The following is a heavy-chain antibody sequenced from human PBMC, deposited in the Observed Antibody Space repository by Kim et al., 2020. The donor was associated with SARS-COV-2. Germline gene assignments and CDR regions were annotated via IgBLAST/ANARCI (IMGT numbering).Heavy chain of an antibody. D-gene: IGHD2-2*01. CDR2: IYYSGST. J-gene: IGHJ4*02. V-gene: IGHV4-39*01. CDR1: GGSISSSSYY. Sequence: SETLSLTCTVSGGSISSSSYYWGWIRQPPGKGLEWIGSIYYSGSTYYNPSLKSRVPISVDTSKNQFSLKLSSVPAADPAVYYCARHSVVVPAAMFDYWGQGALVTVSS. CDR3: ARHSVVVPAAMFDY.